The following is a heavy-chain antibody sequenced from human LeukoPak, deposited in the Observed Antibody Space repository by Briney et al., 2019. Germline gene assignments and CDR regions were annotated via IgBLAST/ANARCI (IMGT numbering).Heavy chain of an antibody. CDR2: ISSSSSTI. CDR1: GFTFSSYS. Sequence: PGGSLRLSCAASGFTFSSYSMNWVRQAPGKGLEWVSYISSSSSTIYYADSVKGRFTISRDNAKNSLYLQMNSLRAEDTAVYYCARDRLRGMADYWGQGTLVTVSS. J-gene: IGHJ4*02. D-gene: IGHD5-12*01. V-gene: IGHV3-48*01. CDR3: ARDRLRGMADY.